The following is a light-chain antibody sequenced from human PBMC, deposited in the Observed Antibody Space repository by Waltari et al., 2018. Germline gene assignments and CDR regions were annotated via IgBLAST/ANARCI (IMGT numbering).Light chain of an antibody. V-gene: IGKV1-39*01. CDR1: QSISSY. J-gene: IGKJ4*01. Sequence: DIQMTQSPSSLSASVGDRVTITCRASQSISSYLNWYQQKPGKAPKLLIYAASSLQSGGPSRFSGSGSETDFALTITSLQPEDLGTYYCQQTYSTPGLTFGGGTKVAIK. CDR2: AAS. CDR3: QQTYSTPGLT.